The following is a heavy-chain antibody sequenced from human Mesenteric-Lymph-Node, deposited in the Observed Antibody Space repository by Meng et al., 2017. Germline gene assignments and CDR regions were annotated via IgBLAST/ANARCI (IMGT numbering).Heavy chain of an antibody. V-gene: IGHV3-21*01. CDR1: GFTFSSYS. CDR3: VTDRYVCSGGSCYSDYFDY. J-gene: IGHJ4*02. Sequence: GGSLRLSCAASGFTFSSYSMNWVRQAPGKGLEWVSSISSSSSYIYYADSVKGRFTISRDNSKNTLYLQMNSLRAEDTAVYYCVTDRYVCSGGSCYSDYFDYWGQGTLVTVSS. D-gene: IGHD2-15*01. CDR2: ISSSSSYI.